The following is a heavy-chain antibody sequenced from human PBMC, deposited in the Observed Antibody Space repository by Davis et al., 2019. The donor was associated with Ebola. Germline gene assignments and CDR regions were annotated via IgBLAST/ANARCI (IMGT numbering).Heavy chain of an antibody. V-gene: IGHV4-34*01. CDR1: GGSFSAYY. J-gene: IGHJ4*02. CDR3: ASFTFGRGGY. D-gene: IGHD3-16*01. CDR2: INHTGST. Sequence: SETLSLTCAVLGGSFSAYYWTWIRQPPGKGLEWIGEINHTGSTSYNPSLKSRVTISVDTSKNQFSLKLTSVTAADTAVYYCASFTFGRGGYWGQGTLVNVSS.